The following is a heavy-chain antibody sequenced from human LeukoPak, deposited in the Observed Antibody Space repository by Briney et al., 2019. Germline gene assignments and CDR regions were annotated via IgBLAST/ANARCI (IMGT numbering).Heavy chain of an antibody. CDR2: IKSDGST. V-gene: IGHV3-74*01. CDR3: ARAPSEMGGYYPEYFRH. J-gene: IGHJ1*01. Sequence: GGSLRLSCAASGFTFISYWMHWVRQAPGKGLVWVSRIKSDGSTNYADSVKGRFTISRDNAKNTVSLQMNSLRAEDTGVYYCARAPSEMGGYYPEYFRHWGQGTLVTVSS. CDR1: GFTFISYW. D-gene: IGHD3-22*01.